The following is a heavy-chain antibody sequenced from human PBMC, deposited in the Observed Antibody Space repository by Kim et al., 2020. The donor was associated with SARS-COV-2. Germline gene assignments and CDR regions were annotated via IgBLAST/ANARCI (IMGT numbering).Heavy chain of an antibody. CDR2: ISSSGSTI. D-gene: IGHD5-12*01. V-gene: IGHV3-11*01. CDR3: ARSAYAGYSGYDGVYDY. Sequence: GGSLRLSCAASGFTFSDYYMSWIRQAPGKGLEWVSYISSSGSTIYYADSVKGRFTISRDNAKNSLYLQMNSLRAEDTAVYYCARSAYAGYSGYDGVYDYWGQGTLVTVSS. J-gene: IGHJ4*02. CDR1: GFTFSDYY.